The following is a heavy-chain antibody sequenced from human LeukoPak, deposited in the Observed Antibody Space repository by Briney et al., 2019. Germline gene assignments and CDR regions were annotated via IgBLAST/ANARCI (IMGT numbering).Heavy chain of an antibody. V-gene: IGHV3-53*01. CDR1: GFTVSNSY. J-gene: IGHJ5*02. D-gene: IGHD1-7*01. CDR3: AREQNYWFGL. CDR2: IYPAGTT. Sequence: GGSLRLSCAASGFTVSNSYMTWVRQAPGKGLEYVSFIYPAGTTSYADSVKGRFTISRDSSKNTLYLQMNSLRAADTAVYYCAREQNYWFGLWGRGSLVTVSS.